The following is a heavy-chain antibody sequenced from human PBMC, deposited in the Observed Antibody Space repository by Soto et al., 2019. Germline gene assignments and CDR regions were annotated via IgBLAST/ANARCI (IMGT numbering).Heavy chain of an antibody. Sequence: EVQLVESGGGLVKPGGSLRLSCAASGFTFRSYSMNLVRQDPGKGLEWVSSISSSSFSINYADSVKGRFSNSRDNAQNSRHLQMNNLRAEDTAVYYCARNESSNIYGMDVWGQGTTVTVSS. D-gene: IGHD6-6*01. CDR3: ARNESSNIYGMDV. CDR2: ISSSSFSI. V-gene: IGHV3-21*01. J-gene: IGHJ6*02. CDR1: GFTFRSYS.